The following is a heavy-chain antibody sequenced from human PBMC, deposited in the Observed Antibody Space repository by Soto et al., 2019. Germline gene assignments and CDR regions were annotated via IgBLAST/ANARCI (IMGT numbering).Heavy chain of an antibody. D-gene: IGHD1-1*01. Sequence: EGSLRLSCTASGFTFSTDGMHWVRQTPGKGLEWVAVLWHEGSKRYYADSVKGRFTSSRDNSKNSLYRQMDSLRVDDTALYYCVRAARGYNSSPICDFWGLGTMGAVAS. CDR3: VRAARGYNSSPICDF. CDR2: LWHEGSKR. J-gene: IGHJ4*02. V-gene: IGHV3-33*01. CDR1: GFTFSTDG.